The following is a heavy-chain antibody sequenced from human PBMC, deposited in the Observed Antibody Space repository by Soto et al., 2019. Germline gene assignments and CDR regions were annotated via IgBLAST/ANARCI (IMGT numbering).Heavy chain of an antibody. CDR3: ARGYEYSRLPNWFDS. Sequence: ASVKVSCKASGYTFTGYYMHWVRQAPGQGLEWMGWINPNSGGTNYAQKFQGWVTMTRDTSISTAYMELSRLRSDDTAVYYCARGYEYSRLPNWFDSWGQGTLVTVSS. CDR2: INPNSGGT. J-gene: IGHJ5*01. D-gene: IGHD6-6*01. CDR1: GYTFTGYY. V-gene: IGHV1-2*04.